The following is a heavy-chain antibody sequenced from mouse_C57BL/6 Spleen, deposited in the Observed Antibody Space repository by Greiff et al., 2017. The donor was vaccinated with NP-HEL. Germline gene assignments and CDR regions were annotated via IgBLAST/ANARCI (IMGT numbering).Heavy chain of an antibody. CDR3: AREDYYGSSYIYFDY. Sequence: VQLQESGAELVKPGASVKISCKASGYAFSSYWMNWVKQRPGKCLEWIGQIYPGDGDTNYNGKFKGKATLTADKSSSTAYMQLSSLTSEDSAVYFCAREDYYGSSYIYFDYWGQGTTLTVSS. J-gene: IGHJ2*01. CDR1: GYAFSSYW. CDR2: IYPGDGDT. V-gene: IGHV1-80*01. D-gene: IGHD1-1*01.